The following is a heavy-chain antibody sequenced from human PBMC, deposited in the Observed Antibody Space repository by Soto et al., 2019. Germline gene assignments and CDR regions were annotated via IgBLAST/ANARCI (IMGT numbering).Heavy chain of an antibody. Sequence: SETLSLTCAVYGGSFSGYYWSWIRQPPGKGLEWIGEINHSGSTNYNPSLKSRVTISVDTSKNQFSLKLSSVTAADTAVYYCARAEGYSSGWYPDYWGQGTLVTVSS. J-gene: IGHJ4*02. CDR3: ARAEGYSSGWYPDY. CDR2: INHSGST. CDR1: GGSFSGYY. D-gene: IGHD6-19*01. V-gene: IGHV4-34*01.